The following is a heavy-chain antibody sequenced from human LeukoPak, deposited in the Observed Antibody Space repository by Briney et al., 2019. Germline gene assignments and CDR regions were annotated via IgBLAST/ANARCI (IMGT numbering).Heavy chain of an antibody. J-gene: IGHJ5*02. CDR1: GGSISSYY. Sequence: SETLPLTCTVSGGSISSYYWSWIRQPPGKGLEWIGYIYYSGSTSYNPSLKSRVTISVDTSKNQFSLKLSSVTAADTAVYYCARVLVVVAATAIWFDPWGQGTLVTVSS. CDR2: IYYSGST. CDR3: ARVLVVVAATAIWFDP. V-gene: IGHV4-59*01. D-gene: IGHD2-15*01.